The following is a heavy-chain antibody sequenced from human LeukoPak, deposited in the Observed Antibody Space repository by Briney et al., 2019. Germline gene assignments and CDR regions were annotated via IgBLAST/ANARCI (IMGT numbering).Heavy chain of an antibody. V-gene: IGHV4-34*01. CDR3: ARGDYDILTGYNYNWFDP. CDR2: INHSGST. Sequence: KTSETLSLTCAVYGGSFSGYYWSWIRQPPGKGLEWIGEINHSGSTNYNPSLKSRVTISVDTSKNQFSLKLSSVTAADTAVYYCARGDYDILTGYNYNWFDPWGQGTLVTVSS. D-gene: IGHD3-9*01. CDR1: GGSFSGYY. J-gene: IGHJ5*02.